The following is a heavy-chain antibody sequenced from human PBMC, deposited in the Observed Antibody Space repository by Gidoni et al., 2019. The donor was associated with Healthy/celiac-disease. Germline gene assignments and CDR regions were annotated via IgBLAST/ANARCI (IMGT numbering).Heavy chain of an antibody. Sequence: EVQLVESGGGLVQRGRSLILSCAASGFTFDDYALHWVRQAPGKGLEWVSGISWNSGSIGYADSVKGRFTISRDNAKNSLYLQMNSLRAEDTALYYCAKATSSLPSPRAAAGTVLDYWGQGTLVTVSS. D-gene: IGHD6-13*01. CDR1: GFTFDDYA. V-gene: IGHV3-9*01. J-gene: IGHJ4*02. CDR3: AKATSSLPSPRAAAGTVLDY. CDR2: ISWNSGSI.